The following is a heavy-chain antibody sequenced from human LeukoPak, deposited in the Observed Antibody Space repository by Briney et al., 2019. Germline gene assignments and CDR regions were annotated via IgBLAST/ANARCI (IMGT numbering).Heavy chain of an antibody. CDR3: ANSEGDSGSYDGGQFDY. CDR1: GFTFSSYA. J-gene: IGHJ4*02. Sequence: GGSLRLSCAASGFTFSSYAMSWVRQAPGKGLEWVSAISGSGGSTYYADSVKGRFTISRDNSKNTLYLQMNSLRAEDTAVYYCANSEGDSGSYDGGQFDYWGQGTLVTVSS. CDR2: ISGSGGST. D-gene: IGHD3-10*01. V-gene: IGHV3-23*01.